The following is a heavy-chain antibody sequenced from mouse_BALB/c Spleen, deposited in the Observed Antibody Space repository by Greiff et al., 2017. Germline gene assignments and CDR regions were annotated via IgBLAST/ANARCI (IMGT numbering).Heavy chain of an antibody. Sequence: VQLQQPGAELVRPGASVKLSCKASGYTFTSYWINWVKQRPGQGLEWIGNIYPSDSYTNYNQKFKDKATLTVDKSSSTAYMQLSSPTSEDSAVYYCTVYRYYAMDYWGQGTSVTVSS. D-gene: IGHD1-1*01. CDR1: GYTFTSYW. CDR2: IYPSDSYT. J-gene: IGHJ4*01. V-gene: IGHV1-69*02. CDR3: TVYRYYAMDY.